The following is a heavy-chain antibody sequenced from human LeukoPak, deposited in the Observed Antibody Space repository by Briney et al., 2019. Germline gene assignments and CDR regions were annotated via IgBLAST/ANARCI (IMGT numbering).Heavy chain of an antibody. V-gene: IGHV3-7*03. D-gene: IGHD3-22*01. CDR2: IKEDGSEK. Sequence: GGSLRLSCAASGFTFSTYWMSWVRQAPGKGLEWVANIKEDGSEKYYGDSVKGRFTISRDNAKNSLYLQMNSLRAEDTALYYCAKDGKYYDSSGYYDYWGQGTLVTVSS. CDR1: GFTFSTYW. CDR3: AKDGKYYDSSGYYDY. J-gene: IGHJ4*02.